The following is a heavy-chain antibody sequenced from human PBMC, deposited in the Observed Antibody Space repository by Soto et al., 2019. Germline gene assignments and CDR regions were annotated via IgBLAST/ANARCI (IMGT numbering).Heavy chain of an antibody. Sequence: LRLSCAASGFTFSSYAMSWVRQAPGKGLEWVSAISGSGGSTYYADSVKGRFTISRDNSKNTLYLQMNSLRAEDTAVYYCAKDTDIVLMVYALFDYWGQGTLVTVSS. CDR1: GFTFSSYA. CDR3: AKDTDIVLMVYALFDY. CDR2: ISGSGGST. D-gene: IGHD2-8*01. V-gene: IGHV3-23*01. J-gene: IGHJ4*02.